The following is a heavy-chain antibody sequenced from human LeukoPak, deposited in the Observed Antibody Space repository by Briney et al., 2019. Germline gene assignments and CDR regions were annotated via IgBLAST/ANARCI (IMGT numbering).Heavy chain of an antibody. CDR3: ARTYGEEGGQRFDH. J-gene: IGHJ4*02. D-gene: IGHD2-8*01. V-gene: IGHV3-74*01. CDR1: GFTLSSNW. CDR2: INSDGSST. Sequence: GGSLRLSCAASGFTLSSNWMHWVRQAPGKGLVWVSGINSDGSSTYYADSVKGRFTISRDNAENSLYLQMNSLRPEDTAVYYCARTYGEEGGQRFDHWGQGTLVPVSS.